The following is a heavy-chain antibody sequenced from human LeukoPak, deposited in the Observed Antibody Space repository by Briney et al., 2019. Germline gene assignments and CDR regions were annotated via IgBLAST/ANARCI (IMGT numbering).Heavy chain of an antibody. J-gene: IGHJ5*02. CDR3: ARGGLNWNYRGWFDP. D-gene: IGHD1-7*01. Sequence: SETLSLTCTVSGGSISSSSYYWGWIRQPPGKGLEWIGSIYYSGSTYYNPSLKGRVTISVDTSKNQFSLKLSSVTAADTAVYYCARGGLNWNYRGWFDPWGQGTLVTVSS. CDR1: GGSISSSSYY. CDR2: IYYSGST. V-gene: IGHV4-39*07.